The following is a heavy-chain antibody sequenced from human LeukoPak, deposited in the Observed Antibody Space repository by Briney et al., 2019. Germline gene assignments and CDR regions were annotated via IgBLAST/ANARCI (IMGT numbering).Heavy chain of an antibody. CDR2: ISGSSSYI. J-gene: IGHJ2*01. V-gene: IGHV3-21*04. D-gene: IGHD5-18*01. CDR3: AKDTASSWWYFDL. Sequence: GGSLRLSCAASGFTFSSYSMNWVRQAPGKGLEWVSSISGSSSYIYYADSVKGRFTISRDNAKNSLYLQMNSLRAEDTAVYYCAKDTASSWWYFDLWGRGTLVTVSS. CDR1: GFTFSSYS.